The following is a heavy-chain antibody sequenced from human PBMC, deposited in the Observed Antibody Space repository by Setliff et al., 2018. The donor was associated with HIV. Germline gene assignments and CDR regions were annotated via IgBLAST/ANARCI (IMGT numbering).Heavy chain of an antibody. Sequence: SETLSLTCTVPGGSAGSSSYYWAWIRQPPGKGLEWIGSIYYTGNTKYNPSLESRVTFSIVTSENQFSLRLASVISADTAIYYCARDDSIVLVPAIMRGDGFDFWGQGRMVTVSS. V-gene: IGHV4-39*07. CDR1: GGSAGSSSYY. CDR2: IYYTGNT. CDR3: ARDDSIVLVPAIMRGDGFDF. J-gene: IGHJ3*01. D-gene: IGHD2-2*01.